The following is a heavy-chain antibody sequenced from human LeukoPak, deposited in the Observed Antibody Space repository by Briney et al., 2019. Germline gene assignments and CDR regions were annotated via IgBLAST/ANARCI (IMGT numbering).Heavy chain of an antibody. CDR2: IYPGDSDT. Sequence: GEPLKISCKGSGYSFTSYWIGWVRQMPGKGLEWMGIIYPGDSDTRYSPSFQGQVTISADKSNSTAYLQWSSLKASDTAMYYCAESRDGYKGPHAFDIWGQGTMVTVSS. D-gene: IGHD5-24*01. J-gene: IGHJ3*02. CDR3: AESRDGYKGPHAFDI. CDR1: GYSFTSYW. V-gene: IGHV5-51*01.